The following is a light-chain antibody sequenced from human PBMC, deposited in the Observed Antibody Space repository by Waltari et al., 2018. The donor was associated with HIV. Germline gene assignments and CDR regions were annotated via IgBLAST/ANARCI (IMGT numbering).Light chain of an antibody. Sequence: EIVLTQSPGTLSLSPGERATLSCRASQRVSSSHLTWYQQKPGQAPRLLIYSTSTRATGIPARFSGSGSGTEFTLTISSLQSEDFTIYYCQQYNNWPQTFGQGTKVEIK. CDR1: QRVSSSH. J-gene: IGKJ1*01. CDR3: QQYNNWPQT. CDR2: STS. V-gene: IGKV3-15*01.